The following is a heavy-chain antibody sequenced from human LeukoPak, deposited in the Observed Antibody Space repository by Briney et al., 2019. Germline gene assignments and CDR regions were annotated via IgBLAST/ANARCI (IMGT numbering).Heavy chain of an antibody. V-gene: IGHV1-18*01. CDR3: ARDRGRITMVRGYNYYMDV. J-gene: IGHJ6*03. D-gene: IGHD3-10*01. Sequence: ASVKVSCKASGYTFTSYGISWVRQAPGQGLEWMGWISAYNGNTNYAQKFQGRVTMTRDMSTSTVYMELSSLRSEDTAVYYCARDRGRITMVRGYNYYMDVWGKGTTVTVSS. CDR2: ISAYNGNT. CDR1: GYTFTSYG.